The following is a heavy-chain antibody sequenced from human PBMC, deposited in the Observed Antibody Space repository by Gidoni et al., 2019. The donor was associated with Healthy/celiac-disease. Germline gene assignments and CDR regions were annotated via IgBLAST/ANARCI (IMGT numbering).Heavy chain of an antibody. CDR2: ILYDGSNK. CDR3: ARGPDYDFWSGYDY. J-gene: IGHJ4*02. CDR1: DVHFSRYG. D-gene: IGHD3-3*01. Sequence: QVQLVESGGGVVQPVRYLRRTCAAADVHFSRYGMHWVRQAPGKGLELVAVILYDGSNKYYADSVKGRFTISRDNSKNTLYLQMHSLRAEDTAVYYCARGPDYDFWSGYDYWGQGTLVTVSS. V-gene: IGHV3-33*01.